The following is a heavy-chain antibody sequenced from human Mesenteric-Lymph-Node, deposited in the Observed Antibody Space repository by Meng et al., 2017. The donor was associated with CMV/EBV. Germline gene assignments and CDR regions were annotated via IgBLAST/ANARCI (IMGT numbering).Heavy chain of an antibody. CDR1: GFTFRTYW. Sequence: GESLKISCVASGFTFRTYWMTWVRQAPGKGLEWVANIKQDGSEKNYVDSVRGRFTISRDNTKNSLYLQMNSLRAEDTAVYYCTRDMLQFDYWGQGILVTVSS. CDR3: TRDMLQFDY. V-gene: IGHV3-7*01. J-gene: IGHJ4*02. CDR2: IKQDGSEK. D-gene: IGHD5-24*01.